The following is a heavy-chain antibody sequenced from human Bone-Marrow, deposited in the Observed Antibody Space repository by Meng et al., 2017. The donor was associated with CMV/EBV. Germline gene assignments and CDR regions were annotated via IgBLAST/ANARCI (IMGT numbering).Heavy chain of an antibody. CDR2: INHSGST. CDR3: ARDGRDCSSTSCYQPVYYYGMDV. V-gene: IGHV4-39*07. D-gene: IGHD2-2*01. Sequence: GSLRLSRTVSGGSISSSSYYWGWIRQPPGKGLEWIGEINHSGSTNYNPSLKSRVTISVDTSKNQFSLKLSSVTAADTAVYYCARDGRDCSSTSCYQPVYYYGMDVWGQGTTVTASS. CDR1: GGSISSSSYY. J-gene: IGHJ6*02.